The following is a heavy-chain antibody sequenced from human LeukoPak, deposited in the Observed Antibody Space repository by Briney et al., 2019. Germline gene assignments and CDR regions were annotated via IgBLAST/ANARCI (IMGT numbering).Heavy chain of an antibody. J-gene: IGHJ4*02. CDR3: ARRSIAALRFDY. Sequence: ASVKVSCKASGYTFTGYYMHWVRQGPGQGLEWMGWINPNSGGTNYAQKFQGRVTMTRDTSISTAYMELSRLRSDDTVVYYCARRSIAALRFDYWGQGTLVTVSS. D-gene: IGHD6-6*01. V-gene: IGHV1-2*02. CDR1: GYTFTGYY. CDR2: INPNSGGT.